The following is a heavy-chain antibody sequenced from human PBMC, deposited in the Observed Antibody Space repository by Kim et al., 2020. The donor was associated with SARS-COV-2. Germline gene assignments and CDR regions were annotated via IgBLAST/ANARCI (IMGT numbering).Heavy chain of an antibody. Sequence: GGSLRLSCAASGFTFSSYGMHWVRQAPGKGLEWVAVISYDGSNKYYADSVKGRFTISRDNSKNTLYLQMNSLRAEDTAVYYCARDLGLERYSSSWLNGMDVWGQGTTVTVSS. CDR2: ISYDGSNK. CDR1: GFTFSSYG. D-gene: IGHD6-13*01. J-gene: IGHJ6*02. V-gene: IGHV3-33*05. CDR3: ARDLGLERYSSSWLNGMDV.